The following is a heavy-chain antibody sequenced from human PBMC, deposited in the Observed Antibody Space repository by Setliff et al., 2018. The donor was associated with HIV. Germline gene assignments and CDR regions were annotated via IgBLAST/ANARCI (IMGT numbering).Heavy chain of an antibody. J-gene: IGHJ4*02. D-gene: IGHD1-26*01. CDR2: IYTSGIT. CDR1: GGSISSYY. Sequence: PSETLSLTCTVSGGSISSYYWSWIRQPPGKGLEWIGYIYTSGITNYNPSLKSRVTMSIDTSKNQFSLKLSSVTAADTAIYYCALLYPYSGYLGYWGQGTLVTVSS. V-gene: IGHV4-4*09. CDR3: ALLYPYSGYLGY.